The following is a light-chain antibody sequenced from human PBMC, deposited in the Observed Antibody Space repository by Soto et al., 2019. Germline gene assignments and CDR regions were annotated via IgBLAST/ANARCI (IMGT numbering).Light chain of an antibody. Sequence: EIVLTQSPDTLSLSPGERATLSCRASQSVSASYLAWYQHKPGQAPRLLMYGASRRATGIPDRFSGSGSGTDFTLTISRLEPEDFAVYYCQHRSNWPPVITFGGGTKVEIK. J-gene: IGKJ4*01. CDR2: GAS. CDR1: QSVSASY. V-gene: IGKV3D-20*02. CDR3: QHRSNWPPVIT.